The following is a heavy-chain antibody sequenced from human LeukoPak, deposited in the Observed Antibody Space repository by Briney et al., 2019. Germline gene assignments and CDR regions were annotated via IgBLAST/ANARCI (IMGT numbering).Heavy chain of an antibody. V-gene: IGHV4-59*06. CDR3: ARSPAAGTPQDNYFDY. D-gene: IGHD6-13*01. J-gene: IGHJ4*02. Sequence: SETLSLTCTVSGGSISSYYWSWIRQHPGKGLEWIGYIYYSGSTYYNPSLKSRVTISVDTSKNQFSLKLSSVTAADTAVYYCARSPAAGTPQDNYFDYWGQGTLVTVSS. CDR1: GGSISSYY. CDR2: IYYSGST.